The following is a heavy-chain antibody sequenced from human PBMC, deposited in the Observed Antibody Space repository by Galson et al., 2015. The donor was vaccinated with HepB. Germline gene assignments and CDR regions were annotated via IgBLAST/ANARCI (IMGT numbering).Heavy chain of an antibody. V-gene: IGHV3-30*18. CDR2: IAHDGSIQ. D-gene: IGHD6-19*01. CDR3: AKEPMKYSSGWYWDD. J-gene: IGHJ4*02. Sequence: SLRLSCAASGFTFSDYGMHWVRQTPGKGLEWLGVIAHDGSIQFYADSVKGRFTISRGNSKNTLSVQLNSLRAEDTAVYYCAKEPMKYSSGWYWDDWGQGTLVTVSS. CDR1: GFTFSDYG.